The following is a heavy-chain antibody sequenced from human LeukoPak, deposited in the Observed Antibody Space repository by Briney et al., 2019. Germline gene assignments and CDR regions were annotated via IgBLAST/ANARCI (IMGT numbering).Heavy chain of an antibody. V-gene: IGHV1-8*01. Sequence: ASVKVSCKASGYTFTSYDINWVRQATGQGLEWMGWMNPNSGNTGYAQKFQGGVTMTRNTSISTAYMELSSLRSEDTAVYYCARGGRSSWFRPALYYYYYMDAWGKGTTVTVSS. CDR1: GYTFTSYD. J-gene: IGHJ6*03. CDR3: ARGGRSSWFRPALYYYYYMDA. D-gene: IGHD6-13*01. CDR2: MNPNSGNT.